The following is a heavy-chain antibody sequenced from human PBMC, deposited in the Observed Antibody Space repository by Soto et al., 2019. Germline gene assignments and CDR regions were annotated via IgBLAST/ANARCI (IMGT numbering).Heavy chain of an antibody. CDR2: IYYSGST. J-gene: IGHJ4*02. Sequence: SETLSLTCTVSGGSISSYYWSWIRQPPGKGLEWIGYIYYSGSTNYNPSLKSRVTISVDTSKNQFSLKLSSVTAADTAMYYCARGKLSDYVWGSYRYHFDYWGQGTVVTVSS. CDR1: GGSISSYY. D-gene: IGHD3-16*02. CDR3: ARGKLSDYVWGSYRYHFDY. V-gene: IGHV4-59*01.